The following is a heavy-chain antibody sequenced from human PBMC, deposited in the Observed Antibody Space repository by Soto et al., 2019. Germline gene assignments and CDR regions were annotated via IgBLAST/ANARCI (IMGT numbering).Heavy chain of an antibody. CDR1: GYTFTSYG. CDR2: IIVYNGNT. J-gene: IGHJ3*02. CDR3: ARDEGVVVTAFDAVDI. Sequence: QVQLVQSGAEVKKPGASVKVSCKASGYTFTSYGISWVRQAPGQGLEWMGWIIVYNGNTKYAQRFQGRVTMTTDTSTSTAYMELRSLRSDDTAVYYCARDEGVVVTAFDAVDIWGQGTRVTVSS. V-gene: IGHV1-18*01. D-gene: IGHD2-21*02.